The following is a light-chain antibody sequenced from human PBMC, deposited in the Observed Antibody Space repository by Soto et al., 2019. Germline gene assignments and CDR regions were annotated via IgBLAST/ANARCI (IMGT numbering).Light chain of an antibody. J-gene: IGLJ1*01. V-gene: IGLV2-14*01. CDR1: SSDIGGYNV. CDR2: EVT. Sequence: QSVLTQPASVSGSPGQSITISCTGTSSDIGGYNVVSWYQQHPRKAPKLIIYEVTNRPSGISDRFSASKSGNTASLTISGLQAEDEGDYYCSSYKRARTYVFGTGTKVTVL. CDR3: SSYKRARTYV.